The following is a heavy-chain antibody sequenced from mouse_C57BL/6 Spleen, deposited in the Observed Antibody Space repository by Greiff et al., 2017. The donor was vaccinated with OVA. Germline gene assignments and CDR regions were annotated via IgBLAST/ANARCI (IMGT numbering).Heavy chain of an antibody. CDR3: ARSRTAQATLRRDYFDY. CDR2: ILPGSGST. D-gene: IGHD3-2*02. Sequence: QVQLQQSGAELMKPGASVKLSCKATGYTFTGYWIEWVKQRPGHGLEWIGEILPGSGSTNYNEKFKGKATFTADTSSNTAYMQLSSLTTEDSAIYYCARSRTAQATLRRDYFDYWGQGTTLTVSS. CDR1: GYTFTGYW. V-gene: IGHV1-9*01. J-gene: IGHJ2*01.